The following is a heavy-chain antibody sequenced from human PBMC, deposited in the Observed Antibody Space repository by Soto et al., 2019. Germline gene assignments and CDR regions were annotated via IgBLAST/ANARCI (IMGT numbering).Heavy chain of an antibody. CDR3: ARGKTRLGQPPRTGFGFWSGSFNYFDY. CDR2: ISGSGGAT. Sequence: EVQLLESGGGLVQPGGSLRLSCAASGFTFSSYAMSWVRQAPGKGLEWVSTISGSGGATYYADSVKGRFTISRDNSKNTLYLQMDSVRAEDTAAYYCARGKTRLGQPPRTGFGFWSGSFNYFDYWGQGTLVTVSS. D-gene: IGHD3-3*01. V-gene: IGHV3-23*01. CDR1: GFTFSSYA. J-gene: IGHJ4*02.